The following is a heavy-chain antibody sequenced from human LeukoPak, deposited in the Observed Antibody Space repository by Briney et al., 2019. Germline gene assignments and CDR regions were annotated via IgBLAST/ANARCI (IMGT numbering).Heavy chain of an antibody. J-gene: IGHJ4*02. D-gene: IGHD1-26*01. V-gene: IGHV3-21*01. CDR3: ARDSLVGATTFGDC. CDR1: GFTFSSYS. CDR2: ISSSSSYI. Sequence: PGGSLRLSCAASGFTFSSYSMNWVRQAPGKGLEWVSSISSSSSYIYYADSVKGRFTISRDNAKNSLYLQMNSLRAEDTAVYYCARDSLVGATTFGDCWGQGTLVTVSS.